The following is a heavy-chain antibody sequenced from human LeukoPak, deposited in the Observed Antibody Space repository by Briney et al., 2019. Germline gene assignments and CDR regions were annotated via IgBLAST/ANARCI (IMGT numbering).Heavy chain of an antibody. CDR3: ASRPYYYDSSGYFYWYFDL. CDR2: ISAYNGNT. Sequence: ASVKVSCKASGYTFTSYGISWVRQAPGQGLEWMGWISAYNGNTNYAQKLQGRVTMTTDTSTSTAYMELRSLRSDDTAVYYCASRPYYYDSSGYFYWYFDLWGRGTLVTVSS. J-gene: IGHJ2*01. V-gene: IGHV1-18*01. CDR1: GYTFTSYG. D-gene: IGHD3-22*01.